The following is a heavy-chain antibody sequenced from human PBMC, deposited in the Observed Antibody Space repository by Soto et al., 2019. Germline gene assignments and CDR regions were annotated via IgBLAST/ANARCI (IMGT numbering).Heavy chain of an antibody. CDR1: GGTFSSYA. Sequence: SVKVSCKASGGTFSSYAISWVRQAPGQGLEWMGGIIPIFGTANYAQKFQGRVTITADESTSTAYMELSSLRSEDTAVYYCARAMVRGVSNYYYGMDVWGQGTTVTVSS. V-gene: IGHV1-69*13. CDR3: ARAMVRGVSNYYYGMDV. D-gene: IGHD3-10*01. CDR2: IIPIFGTA. J-gene: IGHJ6*02.